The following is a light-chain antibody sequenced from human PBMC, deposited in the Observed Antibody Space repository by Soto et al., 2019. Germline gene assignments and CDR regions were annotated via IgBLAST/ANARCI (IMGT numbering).Light chain of an antibody. CDR2: AAS. CDR1: QSINNC. CDR3: QQGFNTPHT. J-gene: IGKJ3*01. Sequence: DIQMTQSPSSLSASVGDRVTITCRASQSINNCLNWYQQRPGEAPKLLIYAASNLQSGVPSRFSGRGSGTHFTLTITSLQPEDFASYYCQQGFNTPHTFGPGTRVDIK. V-gene: IGKV1-39*01.